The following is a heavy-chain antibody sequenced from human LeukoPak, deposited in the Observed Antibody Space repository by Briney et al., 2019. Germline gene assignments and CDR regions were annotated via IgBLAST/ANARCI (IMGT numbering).Heavy chain of an antibody. CDR2: IYYSGST. D-gene: IGHD3-10*01. Sequence: SETLSLTCSVSGGSISGSSHYWDWIRQPPGEGLEWIGSIYYSGSTYYNPSLKSRVTISVDTSKNQFSLKLSSVTAADTAVYYCARQAGSGPPDYWGQGTLVTVSS. CDR3: ARQAGSGPPDY. V-gene: IGHV4-39*01. CDR1: GGSISGSSHY. J-gene: IGHJ4*02.